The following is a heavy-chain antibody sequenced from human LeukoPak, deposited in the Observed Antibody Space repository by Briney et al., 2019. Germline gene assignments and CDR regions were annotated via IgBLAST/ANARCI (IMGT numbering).Heavy chain of an antibody. CDR3: AKDGEWLYYFDY. Sequence: GGSLRLSCAASGFTFSSYDMHWVRQATGKGLEWVSAIGTAGDTYYPGSVKGRFTISRDNSKNTLYLQMNSLRAEDTAVYYCAKDGEWLYYFDYWGQGTLVTVSS. D-gene: IGHD3-10*01. CDR2: IGTAGDT. J-gene: IGHJ4*02. CDR1: GFTFSSYD. V-gene: IGHV3-13*01.